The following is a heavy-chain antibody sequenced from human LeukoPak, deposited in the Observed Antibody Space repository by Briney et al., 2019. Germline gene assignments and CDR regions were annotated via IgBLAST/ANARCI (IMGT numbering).Heavy chain of an antibody. CDR3: AREAGAPARYYFDY. V-gene: IGHV1-69*01. Sequence: ASVKVSCKASRGTFSGYALSWVRQAPGQGLEWMGGITPILGTTNYAQKFQGRVTITADESTSTAYMELTSLRSEDTAVYYFAREAGAPARYYFDYWGQGTLVTVSS. CDR1: RGTFSGYA. J-gene: IGHJ4*02. CDR2: ITPILGTT. D-gene: IGHD1-26*01.